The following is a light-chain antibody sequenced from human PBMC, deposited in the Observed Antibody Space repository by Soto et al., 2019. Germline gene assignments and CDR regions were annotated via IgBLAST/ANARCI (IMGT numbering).Light chain of an antibody. CDR2: GGS. Sequence: ENVLTQSPVNLSLSPGEGATLSCRASQVISNNYLAWYQQKPGQAPRVLMYGGSTRATGIPDRFSGGGSGPDFTLTISRLEPEDSAVYYCQHYGMSHPSFGQGTRLEI. V-gene: IGKV3-20*01. CDR3: QHYGMSHPS. J-gene: IGKJ2*01. CDR1: QVISNNY.